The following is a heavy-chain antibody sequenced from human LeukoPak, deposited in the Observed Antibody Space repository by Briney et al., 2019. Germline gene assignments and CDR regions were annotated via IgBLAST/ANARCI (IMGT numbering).Heavy chain of an antibody. CDR2: IYYSGST. J-gene: IGHJ5*02. D-gene: IGHD5-18*01. V-gene: IGHV4-59*01. Sequence: SETLSLTCTVSGGSISSYYWSWIRQPPGKGLEWIGYIYYSGSTNYNPSLKSRVTISIDASMNQFSLKLRSVTAADTAVYYCAKGAGGFSYYNWFDPWGQGTLVTVSS. CDR3: AKGAGGFSYYNWFDP. CDR1: GGSISSYY.